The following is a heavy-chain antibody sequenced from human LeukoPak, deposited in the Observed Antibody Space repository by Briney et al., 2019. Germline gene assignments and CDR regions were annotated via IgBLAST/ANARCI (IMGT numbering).Heavy chain of an antibody. D-gene: IGHD3-3*01. CDR2: IYYSGST. CDR3: VRYDFWSGPNDAFDI. J-gene: IGHJ3*02. Sequence: RPSESLSLTCTVSGGSISSGDYYWGWIRQPRGKGLEWIGYIYYSGSTYYNPSLKSRVTISVDTSMNQSSLKLSSVSDADTGVYYCVRYDFWSGPNDAFDIWRQGTMVTLSS. V-gene: IGHV4-30-4*08. CDR1: GGSISSGDYY.